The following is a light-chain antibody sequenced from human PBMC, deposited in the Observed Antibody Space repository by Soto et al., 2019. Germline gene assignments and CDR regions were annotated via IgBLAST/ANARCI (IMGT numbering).Light chain of an antibody. CDR3: QQYVSSPPSYT. CDR2: AAS. CDR1: QTISSGY. J-gene: IGKJ2*01. V-gene: IGKV3-20*01. Sequence: EIVWTQSPGTMSLSPGERATLSCRASQTISSGYLAWYQQNPGQAPRLLIYAASSRATGIPDRFSGSGSGTDFTLTISRLEPEDFAVYYCQQYVSSPPSYTFAQGTKVPIQ.